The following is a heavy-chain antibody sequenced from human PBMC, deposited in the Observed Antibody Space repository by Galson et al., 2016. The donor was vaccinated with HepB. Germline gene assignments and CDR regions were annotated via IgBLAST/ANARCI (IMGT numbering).Heavy chain of an antibody. CDR1: GGSFSNYY. CDR2: VFYTGTT. CDR3: ARVPFGVVILGFDP. D-gene: IGHD3-3*01. J-gene: IGHJ5*02. Sequence: SETLSLTCTVSGGSFSNYYWNWIRQPPGKGLEWMGYVFYTGTTNYNPSLKSRVTISVDTSKNQFSLNLSSVTAADTAVYYCARVPFGVVILGFDPWGQGTLVTVSS. V-gene: IGHV4-59*01.